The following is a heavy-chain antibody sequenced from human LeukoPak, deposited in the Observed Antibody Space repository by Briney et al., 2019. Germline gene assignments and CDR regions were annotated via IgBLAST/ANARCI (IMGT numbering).Heavy chain of an antibody. J-gene: IGHJ6*04. CDR2: TLPILTTT. CDR1: GGSLNSIG. V-gene: IGHV1-69*05. D-gene: IGHD3-10*01. CDR3: ATGGVVGYYSMYV. Sequence: SVKVSCKVSGGSLNSIGISWLRQAPGQGLEWMGGTLPILTTTTYAQKFQGRVTITTDESTSTIYMELSGLRSEDTAVYYCATGGVVGYYSMYVWGKGTTVTVSS.